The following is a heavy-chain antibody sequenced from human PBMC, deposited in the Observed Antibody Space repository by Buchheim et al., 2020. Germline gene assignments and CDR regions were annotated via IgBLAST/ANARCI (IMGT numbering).Heavy chain of an antibody. CDR1: GFTFSSYG. D-gene: IGHD2-21*02. Sequence: QVQLVESGGGVVQPGRSLRLSCAASGFTFSSYGMHWVRQAPGKGLEWVAVIWYDGSNKYYADSVKGRFTISRDNSKNKLYLQMNSLRAEDTTVYYCARESGGDFNWYFDLWGRGTL. CDR3: ARESGGDFNWYFDL. V-gene: IGHV3-33*01. CDR2: IWYDGSNK. J-gene: IGHJ2*01.